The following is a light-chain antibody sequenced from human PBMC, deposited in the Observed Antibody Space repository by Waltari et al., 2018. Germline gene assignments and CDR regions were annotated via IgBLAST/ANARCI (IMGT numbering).Light chain of an antibody. CDR2: GVC. Sequence: YQLHSSKAPKVMIDGVCERRSGVSNGCSGAKSGNTASMAISGLQAEDEADYYCNSYTGSSSWVFGGGTKLTGL. CDR3: NSYTGSSSWV. V-gene: IGLV2-14*04. J-gene: IGLJ3*02.